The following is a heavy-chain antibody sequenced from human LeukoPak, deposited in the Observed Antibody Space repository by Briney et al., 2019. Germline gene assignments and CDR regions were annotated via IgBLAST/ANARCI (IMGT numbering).Heavy chain of an antibody. CDR1: GGSISSSSYY. J-gene: IGHJ5*02. D-gene: IGHD1-7*01. Sequence: SETLSLTCTVSGGSISSSSYYWGWIGQPPGKGLEWIGSIYYSGSTYYNPSLKSRVTISVDTSKNLFSLKLSSVTAADTAAYYCARHNRGILVLANWFDPWGQGTLVTVSS. CDR2: IYYSGST. CDR3: ARHNRGILVLANWFDP. V-gene: IGHV4-39*01.